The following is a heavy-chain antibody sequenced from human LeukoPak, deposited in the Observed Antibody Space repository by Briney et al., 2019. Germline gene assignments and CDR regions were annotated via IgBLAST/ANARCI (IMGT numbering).Heavy chain of an antibody. CDR3: ARASGWYESYYYYYMDV. Sequence: GASVKVSCKASGYTFSSYYMHWVRQAPGQGLEWMGIINPSGDSTSYAQKFQGRVTMTRDMSTSTVYMELSSLRSEDTAVYYCARASGWYESYYYYYMDVWGKGTTVTVSS. CDR1: GYTFSSYY. CDR2: INPSGDST. J-gene: IGHJ6*03. D-gene: IGHD6-19*01. V-gene: IGHV1-46*01.